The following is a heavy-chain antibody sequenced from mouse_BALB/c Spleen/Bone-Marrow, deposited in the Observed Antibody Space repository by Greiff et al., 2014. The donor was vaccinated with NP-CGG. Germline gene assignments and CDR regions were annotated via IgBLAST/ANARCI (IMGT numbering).Heavy chain of an antibody. V-gene: IGHV7-3*02. Sequence: EVKLVESGGGLVQPGGFLRPSCATSGFTFTYHYMSWVRQPPGKALEWLGFIRNKANGYTTEYSASVKGRFTISRDNSQSIVYLQMNTLRAEDSATYYCARDYLYYFDYWGQGTTLTVSS. CDR2: IRNKANGYTT. CDR3: ARDYLYYFDY. CDR1: GFTFTYHY. J-gene: IGHJ2*01. D-gene: IGHD2-1*01.